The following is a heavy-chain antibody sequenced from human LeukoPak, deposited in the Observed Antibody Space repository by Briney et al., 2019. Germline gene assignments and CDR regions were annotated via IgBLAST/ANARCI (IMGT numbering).Heavy chain of an antibody. CDR2: ITGSGGTT. CDR3: AKDWGITMIT. J-gene: IGHJ3*01. Sequence: GGSLRLSCAASGFTFSSYAMSWVRQAPGKGLEWVSGITGSGGTTSYADSVKGRFTISRDNDKNSLFLQMNSLRIEDTALYYCAKDWGITMITWGQGTMVTVSS. CDR1: GFTFSSYA. D-gene: IGHD3-22*01. V-gene: IGHV3-23*01.